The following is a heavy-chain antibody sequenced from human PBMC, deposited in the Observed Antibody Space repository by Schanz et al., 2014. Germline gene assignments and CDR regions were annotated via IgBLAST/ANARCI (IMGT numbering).Heavy chain of an antibody. CDR3: ARHLVNAYGMDV. Sequence: QVQLQQWGAGLLKPSETLSLTCAVYGGPFSGYFWSWIRQSPGKGLQWIGEIHHSGSIIYNPSLRSGVTISMDPSKNQFFLKVTSLTAADTAVYYCARHLVNAYGMDVWGQGTAVTVSS. CDR1: GGPFSGYF. V-gene: IGHV4-34*01. D-gene: IGHD3-3*02. J-gene: IGHJ6*02. CDR2: IHHSGSI.